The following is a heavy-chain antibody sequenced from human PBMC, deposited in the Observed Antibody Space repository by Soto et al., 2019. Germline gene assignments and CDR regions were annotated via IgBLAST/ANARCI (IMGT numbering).Heavy chain of an antibody. CDR3: ARCVVVPAAMRPDWFDP. CDR2: IYYSGST. J-gene: IGHJ5*02. V-gene: IGHV4-59*01. D-gene: IGHD2-2*01. Sequence: PSETLSLTCTVSGGSISSYYWSWIRQPPGKGLEWIGYIYYSGSTNYNPSLKSRVTISVDTSKNQFSLKLSSVTAADTAVYYCARCVVVPAAMRPDWFDPWGQGTLVTVSS. CDR1: GGSISSYY.